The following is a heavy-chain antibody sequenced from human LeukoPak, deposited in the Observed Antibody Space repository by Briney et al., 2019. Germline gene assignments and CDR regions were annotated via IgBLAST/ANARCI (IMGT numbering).Heavy chain of an antibody. J-gene: IGHJ4*02. V-gene: IGHV5-51*01. D-gene: IGHD2-21*02. CDR3: ARQPRGGDSPYNY. Sequence: GESLKISCKGSGYNFTNYWLGWVRQMPGKGLEWMGIIYPGDSDTTYSPPFQGQVTISTDKSMNIAYLQWSSLKASDTAMYYCARQPRGGDSPYNYWGQGTLVTVSS. CDR2: IYPGDSDT. CDR1: GYNFTNYW.